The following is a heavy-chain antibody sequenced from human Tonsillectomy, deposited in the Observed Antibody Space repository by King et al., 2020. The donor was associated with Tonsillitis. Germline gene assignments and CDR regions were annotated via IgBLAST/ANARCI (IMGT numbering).Heavy chain of an antibody. D-gene: IGHD2-2*01. Sequence: VQLVESGAEVKKPGESLKISCKGSGYSFTSYWIGWVRQMPGKGLEWMGIIYPGDSDTRYSPSFQGQVTISADKSISTAYLQWSSLKDSDTAMYYCARHYKVDTGYCSSTSCYSAAFDIWGQGTMVTVSS. CDR1: GYSFTSYW. J-gene: IGHJ3*02. CDR3: ARHYKVDTGYCSSTSCYSAAFDI. CDR2: IYPGDSDT. V-gene: IGHV5-51*01.